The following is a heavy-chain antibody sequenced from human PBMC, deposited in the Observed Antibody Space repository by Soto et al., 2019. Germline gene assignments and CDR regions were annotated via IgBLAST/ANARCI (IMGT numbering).Heavy chain of an antibody. Sequence: PGGSLRLSCAASGFTFSSYAMHWVRQAPGKGLEWVAVISYDGSNKYYADSVKGRFTISRDNSKNTLYLQMNSLRAEDTAVYYCAREAPIVVVVAALSGGMDVWGQGTTVTVSS. CDR1: GFTFSSYA. CDR2: ISYDGSNK. J-gene: IGHJ6*02. V-gene: IGHV3-30-3*01. CDR3: AREAPIVVVVAALSGGMDV. D-gene: IGHD2-15*01.